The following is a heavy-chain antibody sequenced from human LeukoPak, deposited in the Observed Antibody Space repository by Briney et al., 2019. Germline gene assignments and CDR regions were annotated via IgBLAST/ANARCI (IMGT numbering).Heavy chain of an antibody. CDR3: AREQNDSSSSPFDY. V-gene: IGHV1-2*02. CDR2: INPNSGGT. D-gene: IGHD6-6*01. Sequence: ASVKVSCKASGYTFTGYYMHWVRQAPGQGLEWMGWINPNSGGTNYAQKFQGRVTMTRDTSTSTVYMELSSLRSEDTAVYYCAREQNDSSSSPFDYWGQGTLVTVSS. CDR1: GYTFTGYY. J-gene: IGHJ4*02.